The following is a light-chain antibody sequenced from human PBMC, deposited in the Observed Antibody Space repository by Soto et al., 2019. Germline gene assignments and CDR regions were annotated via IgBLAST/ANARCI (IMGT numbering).Light chain of an antibody. CDR3: QHRRTSPT. V-gene: IGKV3-11*01. Sequence: EIVLTQSPATLSLSPGERATLSCRASQSVTNQLAWYQQKPGQAPRLLVYDASNRATGIPARFSGSGSGTDFTLTISSLQPEDFAVYYCQHRRTSPTFGRGPKVDIK. CDR2: DAS. J-gene: IGKJ4*01. CDR1: QSVTNQ.